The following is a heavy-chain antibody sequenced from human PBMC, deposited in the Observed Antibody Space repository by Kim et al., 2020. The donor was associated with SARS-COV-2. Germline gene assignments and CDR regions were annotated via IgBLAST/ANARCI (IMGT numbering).Heavy chain of an antibody. V-gene: IGHV1-24*01. CDR3: ATDRRVVATILTY. D-gene: IGHD5-12*01. Sequence: SAQKFQGRVTMTEDTSTDTAYMGLSSLRSEDTAVYYCATDRRVVATILTYWGQGTLVTVSS. J-gene: IGHJ4*02.